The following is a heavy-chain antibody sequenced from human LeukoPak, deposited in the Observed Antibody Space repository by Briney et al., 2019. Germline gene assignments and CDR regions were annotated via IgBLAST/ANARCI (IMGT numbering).Heavy chain of an antibody. CDR1: GLTLDHYT. V-gene: IGHV3-43*01. CDR3: AKSIPMVTWGVFDI. D-gene: IGHD5-18*01. J-gene: IGHJ3*02. Sequence: GGALLLYCASSGLTLDHYTMNWVRQAPGKGLEGVSLITWDGGNTHYADSVKGRFTCSRENSKKSLYLKMNNLSTEDTALYHCAKSIPMVTWGVFDIWSQGTIASVSS. CDR2: ITWDGGNT.